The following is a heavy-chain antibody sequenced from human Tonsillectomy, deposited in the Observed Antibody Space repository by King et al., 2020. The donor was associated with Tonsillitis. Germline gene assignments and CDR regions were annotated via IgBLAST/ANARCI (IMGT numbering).Heavy chain of an antibody. V-gene: IGHV4-30-2*01. CDR2: IYHSGST. Sequence: QVQLQESGSGLVMPSQTLSLSCTVSRGSVSSVTYSWDWIRPRPGKDLEWIGSIYHSGSTYYDPSLKSRVTTSGEKSKNKLSLKLRSVSAADTAVYFCATVLITVVRGVVPCYFDYWGQGALVTVSS. D-gene: IGHD3-10*01. CDR3: ATVLITVVRGVVPCYFDY. J-gene: IGHJ4*02. CDR1: RGSVSSVTYS.